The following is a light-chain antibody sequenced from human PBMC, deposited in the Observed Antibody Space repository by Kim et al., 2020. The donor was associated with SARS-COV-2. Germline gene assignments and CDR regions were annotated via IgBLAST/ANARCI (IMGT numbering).Light chain of an antibody. V-gene: IGLV2-8*01. Sequence: GHSVDISCTGTSSDVGRYNYVSWYQHHPGKAPNLIIYDVTKRPTGVPDRFSGSKSGNTASLTVSGLQAEDEADYYCSSYAGRNDLVFGGGTQLTVL. CDR2: DVT. CDR3: SSYAGRNDLV. CDR1: SSDVGRYNY. J-gene: IGLJ2*01.